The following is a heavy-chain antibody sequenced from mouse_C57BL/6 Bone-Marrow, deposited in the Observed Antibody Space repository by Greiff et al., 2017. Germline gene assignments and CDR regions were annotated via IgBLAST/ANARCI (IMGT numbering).Heavy chain of an antibody. D-gene: IGHD1-1*01. CDR1: GYAFSSYW. CDR2: IYPGDGDT. CDR3: ARDYYGRGDWYFDV. J-gene: IGHJ1*03. Sequence: VQRVESGAELVKPGASVKISCKASGYAFSSYWMNWVKQRPGKGLEWIGQIYPGDGDTNYNGKFKGKATLTADKSSSTAYMQLSSLTSEDSAVYFCARDYYGRGDWYFDVWGTGTTVTVSS. V-gene: IGHV1-80*01.